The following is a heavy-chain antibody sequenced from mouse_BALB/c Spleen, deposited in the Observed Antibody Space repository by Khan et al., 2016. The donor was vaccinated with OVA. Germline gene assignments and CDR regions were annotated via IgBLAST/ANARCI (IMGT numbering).Heavy chain of an antibody. CDR2: VNPSNGDT. CDR3: VREYEFFPY. D-gene: IGHD2-10*02. V-gene: IGHV1-34*02. CDR1: GYSFTAYY. Sequence: VQLQQSGPDLVKPGASVKISCKASGYSFTAYYMHWVKESHGKTLECIGCVNPSNGDTTYTQKFRGKATLTVDKSSSTAYLELRSLTSEDSAVYSCVREYEFFPYWGQGTLVTFSA. J-gene: IGHJ3*01.